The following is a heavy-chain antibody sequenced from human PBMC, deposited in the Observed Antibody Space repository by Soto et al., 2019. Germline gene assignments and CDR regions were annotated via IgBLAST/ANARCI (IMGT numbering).Heavy chain of an antibody. CDR3: ARHPGYCSGSSCYGYYTMDV. Sequence: TSETLSLTCAVYGGSFSGYYWSWIRQPPGKGLEWIGEINHSGSTNYNPSLKSRVTISVDTSKNQFSLKLSSVTAADTAVCSRARHPGYCSGSSCYGYYTMDVWGQGTTVTVSS. CDR2: INHSGST. CDR1: GGSFSGYY. V-gene: IGHV4-34*01. J-gene: IGHJ6*02. D-gene: IGHD2-2*01.